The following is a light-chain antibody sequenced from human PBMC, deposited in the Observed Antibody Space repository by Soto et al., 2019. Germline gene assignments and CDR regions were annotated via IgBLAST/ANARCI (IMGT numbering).Light chain of an antibody. V-gene: IGKV3-20*01. Sequence: EIVLTQSPDTLSLSPGERATLSCMASQIITSDYLAWYQQTRGQAPRLLIYGASIRATGVPGRFSGSGSGTDFTLSISGLEPEDFALYYCQQYGSSPRTFGQGTKVDIK. CDR1: QIITSDY. CDR3: QQYGSSPRT. CDR2: GAS. J-gene: IGKJ2*01.